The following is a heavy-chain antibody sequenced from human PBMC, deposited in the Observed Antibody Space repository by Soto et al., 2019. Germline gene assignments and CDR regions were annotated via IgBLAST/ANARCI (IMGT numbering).Heavy chain of an antibody. Sequence: PGGSLRLSCTTSGFTFGDYAMSWVLQAPGKGLEWVGFIRSKAYGGTTEYAASVKGRFTISGDDSKSIAYLQMNSLKTEDTAVYYCTPRSLFGLVDYWGQGTLVTVS. J-gene: IGHJ4*02. D-gene: IGHD3-10*01. V-gene: IGHV3-49*04. CDR3: TPRSLFGLVDY. CDR2: IRSKAYGGTT. CDR1: GFTFGDYA.